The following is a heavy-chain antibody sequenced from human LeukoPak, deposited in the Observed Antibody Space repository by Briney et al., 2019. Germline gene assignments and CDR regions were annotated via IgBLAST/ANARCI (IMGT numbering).Heavy chain of an antibody. CDR2: ISSSSSYI. CDR1: GFTFHDYA. V-gene: IGHV3-21*01. Sequence: GGSLRLSCAASGFTFHDYAVYWVRQAPGKGLEWVSSISSSSSYIYYADSVKGRFTISRDNAKNSLYLQMNSLRAEDTAVYYCARAGCSSTSCLDYWGQGTLVTVSS. D-gene: IGHD2-2*01. CDR3: ARAGCSSTSCLDY. J-gene: IGHJ4*02.